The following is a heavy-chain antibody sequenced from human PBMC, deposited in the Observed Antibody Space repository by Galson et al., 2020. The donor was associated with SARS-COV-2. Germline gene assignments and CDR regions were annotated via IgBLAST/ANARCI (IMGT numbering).Heavy chain of an antibody. Sequence: ETSETLSLTCTVSGGSISSYYWSWIRQPPGKGLEWIGYIYYSGSTNYNPSLKSRVTISVDTSTNQFSLKLSSVTAADTAVYYCAIERPDYCDMCLDGAFDIGGQGTMVTVSS. J-gene: IGHJ3*02. CDR3: AIERPDYCDMCLDGAFDI. V-gene: IGHV4-59*01. D-gene: IGHD3-22*01. CDR1: GGSISSYY. CDR2: IYYSGST.